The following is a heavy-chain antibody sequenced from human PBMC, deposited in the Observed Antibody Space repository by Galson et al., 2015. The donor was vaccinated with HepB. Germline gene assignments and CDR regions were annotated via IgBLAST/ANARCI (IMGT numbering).Heavy chain of an antibody. CDR3: NNLAFDWEYQLLSGYDAFDI. Sequence: SLRLSCAASGFTFSSYGMNWVRQAPGKGLEWVAVISFDGSNKYYADSVKSRFTTSRDNSKNTLYLQMNSLRAEDTAVYYCNNLAFDWEYQLLSGYDAFDIWGQGTMVTVSS. CDR2: ISFDGSNK. CDR1: GFTFSSYG. J-gene: IGHJ3*02. D-gene: IGHD2-2*01. V-gene: IGHV3-30*03.